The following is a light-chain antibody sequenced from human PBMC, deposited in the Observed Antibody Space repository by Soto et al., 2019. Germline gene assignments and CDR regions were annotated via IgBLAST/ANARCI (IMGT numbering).Light chain of an antibody. CDR1: NSNIGRND. J-gene: IGLJ2*01. CDR3: AAWDDTLRARV. V-gene: IGLV1-44*01. CDR2: SND. Sequence: QSVLAQPPSASGTPGQRVTISCSGSNSNIGRNDVTWYQQVPGTAPQCLIYSNDQRPSGVPDQISGSRSGTSASLAISGLQSGDEAEYYCAAWDDTLRARVFGGGTKVTVL.